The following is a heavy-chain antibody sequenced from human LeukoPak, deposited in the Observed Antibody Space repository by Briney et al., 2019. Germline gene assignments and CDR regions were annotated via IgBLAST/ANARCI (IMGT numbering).Heavy chain of an antibody. D-gene: IGHD4-17*01. V-gene: IGHV4-61*01. J-gene: IGHJ5*02. CDR2: IYYSGGT. Sequence: SETLSLTCTVSGGSVSSGSYYWSWIRQPPGKGLEWIGYIYYSGGTNYNPSLKSRVTISVDTSKNQFSLKLSSMTAADTAVYYCARVTVTTCWFDPWGQGTLVTVSS. CDR3: ARVTVTTCWFDP. CDR1: GGSVSSGSYY.